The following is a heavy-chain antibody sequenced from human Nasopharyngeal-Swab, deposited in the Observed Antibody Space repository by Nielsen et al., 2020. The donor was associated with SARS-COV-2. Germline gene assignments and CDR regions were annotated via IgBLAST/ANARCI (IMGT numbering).Heavy chain of an antibody. V-gene: IGHV6-1*01. CDR2: TYYRSEWYN. J-gene: IGHJ4*02. Sequence: SQTLSLTCAISGVGVSNDRVAWNWIRQSPSRGLEWLGRTYYRSEWYNDYAASVKSRITIKPDPSTNQFSLQLNSVTPEDTAVYYCARDEGAHNSWGQGTLVTVSS. CDR3: ARDEGAHNS. D-gene: IGHD3-16*01. CDR1: GVGVSNDRVA.